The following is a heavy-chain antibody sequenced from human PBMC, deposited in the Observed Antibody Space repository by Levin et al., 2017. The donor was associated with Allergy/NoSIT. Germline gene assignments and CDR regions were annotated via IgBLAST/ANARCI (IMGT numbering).Heavy chain of an antibody. V-gene: IGHV3-30*18. CDR1: GFTFSSYG. J-gene: IGHJ5*02. D-gene: IGHD3-10*01. CDR2: ISYDGSNK. CDR3: AKDGNYASGTIHWFDP. Sequence: GGSLRLSCAASGFTFSSYGMHWVRQAPGKGLEWVAVISYDGSNKFYADSVKGRFTISRDNSKNTLYLQMNSLRAEDTAVYYCAKDGNYASGTIHWFDPWGQGTLVTVSS.